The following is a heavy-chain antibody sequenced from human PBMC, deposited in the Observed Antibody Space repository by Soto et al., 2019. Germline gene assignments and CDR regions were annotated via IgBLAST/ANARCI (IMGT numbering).Heavy chain of an antibody. D-gene: IGHD2-8*01. CDR3: ARDPPLSYDFDY. CDR2: ISSSSSYI. CDR1: GFTFSSYS. Sequence: GGSLRLCCAASGFTFSSYSMNWVRQAPGKGLEWVSSISSSSSYIYYADSVKGRFTISRDNAKNSLYLQMNSLRAEDTAVYYCARDPPLSYDFDYWGQGTLVTVSS. J-gene: IGHJ4*02. V-gene: IGHV3-21*01.